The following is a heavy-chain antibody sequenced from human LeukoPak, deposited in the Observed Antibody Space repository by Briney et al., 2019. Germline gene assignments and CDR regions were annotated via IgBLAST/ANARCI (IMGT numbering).Heavy chain of an antibody. Sequence: GGSLRLSCAASGFTFSSYSMNWVRQAPGKGLEWVSYISSSSYTIYYADSVKGRFTISRDNSKNTLYLQMNSLRAEDTAVYYCAKDRDDFWSGYYFPAYYYGMDVWGQGTTVTVSS. CDR3: AKDRDDFWSGYYFPAYYYGMDV. CDR2: ISSSSYTI. D-gene: IGHD3-3*01. V-gene: IGHV3-48*01. J-gene: IGHJ6*02. CDR1: GFTFSSYS.